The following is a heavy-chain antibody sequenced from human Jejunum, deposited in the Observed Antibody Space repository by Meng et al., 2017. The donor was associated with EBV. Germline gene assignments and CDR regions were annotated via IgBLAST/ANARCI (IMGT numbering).Heavy chain of an antibody. D-gene: IGHD4-11*01. V-gene: IGHV4-4*02. CDR3: AKSNDYSLNS. CDR2: MHPGGST. CDR1: GAATSSGHW. Sequence: QVSRRGSGPGLCKPSGTLSLTVAVSGAATSSGHWWSWVRQPPGKGLEWIGEMHPGGSTNYNPSLKSRVTISVDNSKNQFSLKLTSVTAADTAVYYCAKSNDYSLNSWGQGTLVTVSS. J-gene: IGHJ4*02.